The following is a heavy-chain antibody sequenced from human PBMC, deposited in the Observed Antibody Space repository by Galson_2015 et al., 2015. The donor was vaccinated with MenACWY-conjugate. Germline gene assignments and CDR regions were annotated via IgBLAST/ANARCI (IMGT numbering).Heavy chain of an antibody. V-gene: IGHV6-1*01. CDR3: ARESSGFKI. CDR2: TYYRSKWFY. J-gene: IGHJ4*02. D-gene: IGHD6-19*01. CDR1: GDSVSSLSVA. Sequence: CAISGDSVSSLSVAWNWIRQSPSRGLEWLGRTYYRSKWFYDYAISVKSRITINPDTSKNQLSLQLSSVTSDDTAMYYCARESSGFKIWGQGTLVTVSS.